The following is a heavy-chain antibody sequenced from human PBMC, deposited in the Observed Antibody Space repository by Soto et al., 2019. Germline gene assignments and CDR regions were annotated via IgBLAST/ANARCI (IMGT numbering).Heavy chain of an antibody. V-gene: IGHV1-69*08. Sequence: QVQLVQSGAEVKKPGSSVKVSCKASGGTFSSYTISWVRQAPGQGLEWMGRIIPILGIANYAQKFQGRVTITVDKSTSTAYMELSSLRSEDTAVYYCARDLSSSWYGWFDPWGQGTLVTVSS. J-gene: IGHJ5*02. CDR3: ARDLSSSWYGWFDP. D-gene: IGHD6-13*01. CDR1: GGTFSSYT. CDR2: IIPILGIA.